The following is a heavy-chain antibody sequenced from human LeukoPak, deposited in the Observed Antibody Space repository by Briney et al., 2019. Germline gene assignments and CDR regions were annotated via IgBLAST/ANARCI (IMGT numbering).Heavy chain of an antibody. CDR1: GGSISSYY. J-gene: IGHJ6*02. CDR3: ARDLYGYCSSTSCYYYYYGMDV. V-gene: IGHV4-4*07. CDR2: IYTSGST. D-gene: IGHD2-2*01. Sequence: SETLSLTRTVSGGSISSYYWSWIRQPAGKGLEWIGRIYTSGSTNYNPSLKSRVTMSVDTSKNQFSLKLSSVTAADTAVYYCARDLYGYCSSTSCYYYYYGMDVWGQGTTVTVSS.